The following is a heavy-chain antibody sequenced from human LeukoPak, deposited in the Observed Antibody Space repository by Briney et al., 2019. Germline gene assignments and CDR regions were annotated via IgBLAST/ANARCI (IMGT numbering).Heavy chain of an antibody. Sequence: SVKVSCKASGGTFSSYAISWVRQAPGQGLEWMGGIIPIFGTANYAQKFQGRVTITTDESTSTAYMELSSLRSEDTAVYYCARTTYYYDSSGYFDPWGQGTLVTVSS. CDR2: IIPIFGTA. V-gene: IGHV1-69*05. CDR1: GGTFSSYA. D-gene: IGHD3-22*01. CDR3: ARTTYYYDSSGYFDP. J-gene: IGHJ5*02.